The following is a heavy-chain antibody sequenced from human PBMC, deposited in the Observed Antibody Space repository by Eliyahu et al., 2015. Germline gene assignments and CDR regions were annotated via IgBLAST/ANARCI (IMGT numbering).Heavy chain of an antibody. CDR3: ARKTTRYPDYEHYSGMDV. D-gene: IGHD3-9*01. J-gene: IGHJ6*02. Sequence: QEHLVQSGAEVKKPGASVKVSCKANGYIFGDFYIHWMRQAPGQGLEWMGRINSKTGGTNLAQKSQGRVTMTRDSSINTAYMELTGLTSADTAVYYCARKTTRYPDYEHYSGMDVWGQGTTVTVSS. CDR2: INSKTGGT. V-gene: IGHV1-2*06. CDR1: GYIFGDFY.